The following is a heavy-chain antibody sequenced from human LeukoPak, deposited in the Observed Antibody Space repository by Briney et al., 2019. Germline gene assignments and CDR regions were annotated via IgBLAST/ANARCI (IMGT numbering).Heavy chain of an antibody. J-gene: IGHJ4*02. V-gene: IGHV3-23*01. CDR2: ISPDGDER. CDR1: GLTFNSYA. Sequence: GGSLRLSCEASGLTFNSYAMNWVRRAPGKGLEWVALISPDGDERFYADSVRGRLTISRDNSNNMMFLQMNSLRAEDTATYYCTKSSGGSRPHSRIFDFWGRGTMVTVSS. D-gene: IGHD5-18*01. CDR3: TKSSGGSRPHSRIFDF.